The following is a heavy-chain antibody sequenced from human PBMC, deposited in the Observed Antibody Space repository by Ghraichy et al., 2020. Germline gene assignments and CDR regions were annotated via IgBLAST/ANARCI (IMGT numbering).Heavy chain of an antibody. V-gene: IGHV4-34*01. CDR3: TREIWSAGDAFDI. Sequence: GSLRLSCAVYGGSFSGYYWSWIRQPPGKGLEWIGEINHSGSTNYNPSLKSRVTISVDTSKNQFSLKLSSVTAADTAVYYCTREIWSAGDAFDIWGQGTMVTVSS. CDR2: INHSGST. CDR1: GGSFSGYY. D-gene: IGHD3-3*01. J-gene: IGHJ3*02.